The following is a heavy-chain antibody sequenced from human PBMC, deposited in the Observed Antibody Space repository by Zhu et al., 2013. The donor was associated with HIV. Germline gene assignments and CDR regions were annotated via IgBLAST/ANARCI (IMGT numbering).Heavy chain of an antibody. D-gene: IGHD3-22*01. J-gene: IGHJ6*02. V-gene: IGHV1-69*01. Sequence: QVQLVQSGAEVKKPRSSVKVSCKASGGTFSSLLSAGCDRPLDKGLSGWEDHPYLWYSKLRTEVQGRVTIIADESTSTAYMELSSLRSEDTAVYYCARSGYYYDSSGYSSLGLYYYYGMDVWGQGTTVTVSS. CDR2: HPYLWYS. CDR3: ARSGYYYDSSGYSSLGLYYYYGMDV. CDR1: GGTFSSLL.